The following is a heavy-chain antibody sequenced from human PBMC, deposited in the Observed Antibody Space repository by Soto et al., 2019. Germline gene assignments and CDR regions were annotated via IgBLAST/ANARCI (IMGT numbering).Heavy chain of an antibody. CDR1: GGSISSYY. V-gene: IGHV4-59*08. CDR2: IYYSGST. CDR3: ARRWGPVVVPPRYYYYYMDV. J-gene: IGHJ6*03. D-gene: IGHD2-2*01. Sequence: SETLSLTCTVSGGSISSYYWSWIRQPPGKGLEWIGYIYYSGSTNYNPSLKSRVTISVDTSKNQFSLKLSSVTATDTAVYYCARRWGPVVVPPRYYYYYMDVWGKGTTVTVSS.